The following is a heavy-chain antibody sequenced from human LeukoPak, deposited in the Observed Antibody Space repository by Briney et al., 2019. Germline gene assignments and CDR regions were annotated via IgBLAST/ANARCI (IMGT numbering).Heavy chain of an antibody. CDR1: GFSFSSYW. V-gene: IGHV3-7*03. J-gene: IGHJ2*01. CDR2: IKQDGSEE. CDR3: ARVQLGGSWFFDL. D-gene: IGHD5-12*01. Sequence: GGSLRLSCAASGFSFSSYWMSWVRQAPGTGLEWVANIKQDGSEEYYVDSVRGRLTISRDNAKNSLYLQMNSLRAEDTAVYYCARVQLGGSWFFDLWGRGTLVTVSS.